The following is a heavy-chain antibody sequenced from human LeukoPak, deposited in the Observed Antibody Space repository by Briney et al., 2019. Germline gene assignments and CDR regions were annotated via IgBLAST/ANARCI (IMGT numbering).Heavy chain of an antibody. J-gene: IGHJ4*02. CDR3: ARTDYDSSGPNFDS. D-gene: IGHD3-22*01. CDR1: GGSISSYY. Sequence: AETLSLTCTVSGGSISSYYWSWLRQPPGKGLEWIGYIYYSGSTNYNPSLKSRVTISVDTSKNQFSLNLSSVTAADTAVYYCARTDYDSSGPNFDSWGQGTLVTVSS. CDR2: IYYSGST. V-gene: IGHV4-59*01.